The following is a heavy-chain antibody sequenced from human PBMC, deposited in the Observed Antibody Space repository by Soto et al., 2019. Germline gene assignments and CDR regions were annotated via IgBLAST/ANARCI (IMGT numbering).Heavy chain of an antibody. J-gene: IGHJ3*02. V-gene: IGHV1-69*13. CDR2: IIPIFGTA. CDR3: ARESIVVVVAATRAFDI. Sequence: SVKVSCKASGGTFSSYAISWVRQAPGQRLECIGGIIPIFGTANYAQKFQGRVTITADESTSSAYMELSSLRSEDTAVFFCARESIVVVVAATRAFDIWGQGTMVTVSS. D-gene: IGHD2-15*01. CDR1: GGTFSSYA.